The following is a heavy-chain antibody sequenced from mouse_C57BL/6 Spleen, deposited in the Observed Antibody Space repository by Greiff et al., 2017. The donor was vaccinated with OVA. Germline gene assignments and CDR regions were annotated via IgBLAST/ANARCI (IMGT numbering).Heavy chain of an antibody. J-gene: IGHJ1*03. CDR3: ARTYWYFDV. V-gene: IGHV5-4*01. CDR2: ISDGGSYT. CDR1: GFTFSSYA. Sequence: DVHLVESGGGLVKPGGSLKLSCAASGFTFSSYAMSWVRQTPEKRLEWVATISDGGSYTYYPDNVKGRFTISRDNAKNNLYLQMSHLKSEDTAMYYCARTYWYFDVWGTGTTVTVSS.